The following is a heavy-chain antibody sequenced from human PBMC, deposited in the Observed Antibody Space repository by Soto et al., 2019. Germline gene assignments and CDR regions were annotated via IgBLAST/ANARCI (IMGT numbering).Heavy chain of an antibody. CDR1: GFTVSSNY. J-gene: IGHJ4*02. CDR3: AKFGSGTDY. V-gene: IGHV3-30*18. CDR2: ISYDGSNK. D-gene: IGHD3-10*01. Sequence: GGSLRLSCAASGFTVSSNYMSWVRQAPGKGLEWVAVISYDGSNKYYADSVKGRFTISRDNSKNTLYLQMNSLRAEDTAVYYCAKFGSGTDYWGQGTLVTVSS.